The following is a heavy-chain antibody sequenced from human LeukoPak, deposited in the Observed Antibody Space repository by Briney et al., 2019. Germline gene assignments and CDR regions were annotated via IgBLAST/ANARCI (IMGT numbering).Heavy chain of an antibody. CDR1: GGSISSYY. Sequence: SETLSLTCTVSGGSISSYYWSWIRQPPGKGLEWIGYIYYSGSTNYNPSLKSRVTISVDTSKNQFSLKLSSVTAADTAVYYCATPRLRFLEWSYDAFDIWGQGTMVTVSS. V-gene: IGHV4-59*12. CDR3: ATPRLRFLEWSYDAFDI. CDR2: IYYSGST. J-gene: IGHJ3*02. D-gene: IGHD3-3*01.